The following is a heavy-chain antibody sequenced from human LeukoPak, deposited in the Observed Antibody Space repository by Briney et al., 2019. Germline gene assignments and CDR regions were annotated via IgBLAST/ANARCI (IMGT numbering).Heavy chain of an antibody. J-gene: IGHJ4*02. CDR1: GFTFSSYG. D-gene: IGHD6-13*01. CDR3: ARDRIAAALGSFDY. V-gene: IGHV3-33*01. CDR2: IWYDGSNK. Sequence: GRSLRLSCAASGFTFSSYGMHWVRQAPGKGLEWVAVIWYDGSNKYYADSVKGRFTISRDNSKSTLYLQMNSLRAEDTAVYYCARDRIAAALGSFDYWGQGTLVTVSS.